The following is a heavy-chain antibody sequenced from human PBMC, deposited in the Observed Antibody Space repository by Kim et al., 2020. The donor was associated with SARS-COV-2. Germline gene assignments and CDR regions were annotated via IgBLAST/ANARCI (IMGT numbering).Heavy chain of an antibody. CDR2: IWYDGSNK. CDR1: GFTFSSYG. CDR3: AKDRYRVLTYYYDSSGYFDY. J-gene: IGHJ4*02. Sequence: GGSLRLSCAASGFTFSSYGMHWVRQAPGKGLEWVAVIWYDGSNKYYADSVKGRFTISRDNSKNTLYLQMNSLRAEDTAVYYCAKDRYRVLTYYYDSSGYFDYWGQGTLVTVSS. D-gene: IGHD3-22*01. V-gene: IGHV3-33*06.